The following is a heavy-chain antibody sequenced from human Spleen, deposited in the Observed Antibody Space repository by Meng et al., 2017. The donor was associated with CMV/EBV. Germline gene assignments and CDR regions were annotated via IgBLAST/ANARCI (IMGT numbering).Heavy chain of an antibody. Sequence: GGSLRLSCAASGFTFRKYTMNWFRRAPGKGLEWVSSISNNGGSIQYSDSVRGRFTISRDNAKNTLYLQMNSLRAEDTAVYYCARGDTYYYDRSGYYSASFGMDVWGQGTTVTVSS. J-gene: IGHJ6*02. V-gene: IGHV3-21*01. CDR2: ISNNGGSI. CDR1: GFTFRKYT. D-gene: IGHD3-22*01. CDR3: ARGDTYYYDRSGYYSASFGMDV.